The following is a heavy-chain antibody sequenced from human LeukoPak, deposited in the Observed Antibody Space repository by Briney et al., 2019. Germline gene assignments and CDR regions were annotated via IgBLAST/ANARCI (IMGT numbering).Heavy chain of an antibody. V-gene: IGHV3-23*01. D-gene: IGHD3-3*01. CDR2: ISGSDGST. CDR3: AKGPYDFWSGYMDY. CDR1: GFTFSSYA. J-gene: IGHJ4*02. Sequence: GESLKISCAASGFTFSSYAMSWVRQAPGKGLEWVSGISGSDGSTYYADSVQGRFTISRDNSKNTLYLQMNSLRAEDTAVYYCAKGPYDFWSGYMDYWGQGTLVIVSS.